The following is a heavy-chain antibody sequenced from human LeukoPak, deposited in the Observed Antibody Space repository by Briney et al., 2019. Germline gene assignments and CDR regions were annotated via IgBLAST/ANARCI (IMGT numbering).Heavy chain of an antibody. J-gene: IGHJ6*02. Sequence: GGSLRLSCAASGFTVSSNYMSWVRQAPGKGLEWVSVIYSGGSTYYADSVKGRFTISRDNSKNTLYLQMNSLRAEDTAVYYCARVTPYYYGMDVWGQGTTVTVSS. CDR1: GFTVSSNY. CDR2: IYSGGST. D-gene: IGHD1-14*01. V-gene: IGHV3-53*01. CDR3: ARVTPYYYGMDV.